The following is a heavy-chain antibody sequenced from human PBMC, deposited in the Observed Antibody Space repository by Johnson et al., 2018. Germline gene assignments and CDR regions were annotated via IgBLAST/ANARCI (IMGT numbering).Heavy chain of an antibody. CDR3: ARALLLWFGELFSGTLAFDI. D-gene: IGHD3-10*01. V-gene: IGHV3-48*01. CDR2: ISSSSSTI. J-gene: IGHJ3*02. Sequence: VQLVESGGGLVQPGGSLRLSCAASGFTFSSYSMNWVRQAPGKGLEWVSYISSSSSTIYYADSVKGRFTISREKAKNSLYLQMNSLRAEDTAVYYCARALLLWFGELFSGTLAFDIWGQGTMVTVYS. CDR1: GFTFSSYS.